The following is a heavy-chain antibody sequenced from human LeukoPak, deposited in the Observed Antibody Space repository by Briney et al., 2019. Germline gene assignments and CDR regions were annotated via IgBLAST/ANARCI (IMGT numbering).Heavy chain of an antibody. CDR3: AKMRYYDILTGYLNCFDP. CDR1: GFTFSNHN. Sequence: GGSLRLSCAASGFTFSNHNMNWVRQAPGKGLEWVSSISTSSSYIYYADSVKGRFTISRDNAKNSLYLQMNSLRAEDTAIYYCAKMRYYDILTGYLNCFDPWGQGTLVSVSS. D-gene: IGHD3-9*01. V-gene: IGHV3-21*04. CDR2: ISTSSSYI. J-gene: IGHJ5*02.